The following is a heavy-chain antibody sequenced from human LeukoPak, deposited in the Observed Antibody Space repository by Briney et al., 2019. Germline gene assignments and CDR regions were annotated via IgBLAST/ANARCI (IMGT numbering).Heavy chain of an antibody. J-gene: IGHJ4*02. CDR3: ARLHDYGDYVGDY. V-gene: IGHV4-4*07. CDR2: IYTSGST. D-gene: IGHD4-17*01. CDR1: GGSISSYY. Sequence: PSETLSLTCTVSGGSISSYYWSWIRQPAGGGLEWIGRIYTSGSTNYNPSLKSRVTISVDKSKNQFSLKLSSVTAADTAVYYCARLHDYGDYVGDYWGQGTLVTVSS.